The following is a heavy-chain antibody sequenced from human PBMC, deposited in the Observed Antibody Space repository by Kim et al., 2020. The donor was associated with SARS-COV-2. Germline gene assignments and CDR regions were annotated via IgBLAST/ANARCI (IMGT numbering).Heavy chain of an antibody. CDR3: ARDMWGDYVAYSYGMDV. CDR2: ISAYNGNT. D-gene: IGHD4-17*01. J-gene: IGHJ6*02. Sequence: ASVKVSCKASGYTFTSYGISWVRQAPGQGLEWMGWISAYNGNTNYAQKLQGRVTMTTATSTSTAYMELRSLRSDDTAVYYCARDMWGDYVAYSYGMDVWGQGTTVTVSS. CDR1: GYTFTSYG. V-gene: IGHV1-18*01.